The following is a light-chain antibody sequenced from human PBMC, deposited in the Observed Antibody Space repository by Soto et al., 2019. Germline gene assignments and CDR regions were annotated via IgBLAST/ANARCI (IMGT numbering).Light chain of an antibody. J-gene: IGKJ2*01. Sequence: DIQMTQSPSSLSASVGDRVTITCQASQGISNYLHWYQQKPGKAPKLLIYDASNLETGVPSRFSGSGSGTDFTFTISSLQPEDIATYYCQQYDNLPYTFGQGPKLEIK. CDR2: DAS. V-gene: IGKV1-33*01. CDR1: QGISNY. CDR3: QQYDNLPYT.